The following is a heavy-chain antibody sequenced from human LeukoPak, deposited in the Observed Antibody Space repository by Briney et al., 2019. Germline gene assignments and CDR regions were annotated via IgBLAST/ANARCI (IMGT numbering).Heavy chain of an antibody. J-gene: IGHJ4*02. V-gene: IGHV3-9*01. CDR3: AKSVGIAVAAPGYFDY. Sequence: PGGSLRLPCAASGFTFDDYAIHWVRQAPGKGLEWVSGISWNSGSIGYADSVKGRFTISRDNAKNSLYMQMNSLRAEDTALYYCAKSVGIAVAAPGYFDYWGQGTLVTVSS. CDR1: GFTFDDYA. CDR2: ISWNSGSI. D-gene: IGHD6-19*01.